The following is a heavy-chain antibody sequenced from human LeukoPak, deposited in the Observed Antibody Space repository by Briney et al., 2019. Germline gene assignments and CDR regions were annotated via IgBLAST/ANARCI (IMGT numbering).Heavy chain of an antibody. CDR2: FSGSDRST. CDR1: GFTFSSYA. D-gene: IGHD3-3*01. V-gene: IGHV3-23*01. CDR3: AKDKFWSGFTFDY. Sequence: PGGSLRLSCAASGFTFSSYAMSWARQAPGKGLEWGSGFSGSDRSTYYADSVKGRFTISRDSSKNTLYLQMNSLRVEDTAVYYCAKDKFWSGFTFDYWGQGTLVTVSS. J-gene: IGHJ4*02.